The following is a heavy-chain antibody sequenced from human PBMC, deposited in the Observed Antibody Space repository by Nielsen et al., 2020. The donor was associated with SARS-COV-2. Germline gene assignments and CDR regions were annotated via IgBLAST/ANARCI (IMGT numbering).Heavy chain of an antibody. CDR1: GDSVSSNSAA. CDR2: TYYRSKWYN. J-gene: IGHJ6*03. D-gene: IGHD6-19*01. CDR3: ARDAHSSGPYYYYMDV. V-gene: IGHV6-1*01. Sequence: SCAISGDSVSSNSAAWNWIRQSPSRGLEWLGRTYYRSKWYNDYAVSVKSRITINPDTSKNQFSLQLNSVTPEDTAVYYCARDAHSSGPYYYYMDVWGKGTTVTVSS.